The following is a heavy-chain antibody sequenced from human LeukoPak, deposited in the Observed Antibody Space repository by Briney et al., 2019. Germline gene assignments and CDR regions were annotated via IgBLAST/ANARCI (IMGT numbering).Heavy chain of an antibody. CDR3: AAPGYYYGSGSYTKPFAD. J-gene: IGHJ4*02. V-gene: IGHV1-2*02. CDR2: INPNSGGT. Sequence: ASVKVSCKASGYTFTGHYMHWVRQAPGQGLEWMGWINPNSGGTNYAQKFQGRVTMTRDTSISTAYMELSRLRSDDTAVYYCAAPGYYYGSGSYTKPFADWGQGTLVTVSS. CDR1: GYTFTGHY. D-gene: IGHD3-10*01.